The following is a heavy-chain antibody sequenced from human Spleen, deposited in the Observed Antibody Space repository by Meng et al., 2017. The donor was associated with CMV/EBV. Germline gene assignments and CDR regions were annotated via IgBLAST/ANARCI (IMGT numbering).Heavy chain of an antibody. D-gene: IGHD3-3*01. J-gene: IGHJ4*02. V-gene: IGHV5-51*01. CDR2: IYPADSDT. Sequence: GESLKISCKGSGYSFTSHWIGWVRQMPGKGLEWMGIIYPADSDTRYSPSFQGQVTISADKSISTAYLQWSSLKASDTAMYYCARRAKYDFWSGYFDYWGQGTPVTVSS. CDR3: ARRAKYDFWSGYFDY. CDR1: GYSFTSHW.